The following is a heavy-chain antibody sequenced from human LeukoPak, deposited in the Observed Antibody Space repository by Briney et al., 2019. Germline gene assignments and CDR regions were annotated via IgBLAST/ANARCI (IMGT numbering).Heavy chain of an antibody. CDR2: ISYSGST. CDR1: GASISSYY. J-gene: IGHJ4*02. CDR3: AKETFAVDY. V-gene: IGHV4-59*01. Sequence: SETLSLTCTVSGASISSYYWSWIRQPPGKGLEWIGYISYSGSTNYNPSLKSRVTISVDTSKNQFSLKLSSVTAADTAVYYCAKETFAVDYWGQGTLVTVSS.